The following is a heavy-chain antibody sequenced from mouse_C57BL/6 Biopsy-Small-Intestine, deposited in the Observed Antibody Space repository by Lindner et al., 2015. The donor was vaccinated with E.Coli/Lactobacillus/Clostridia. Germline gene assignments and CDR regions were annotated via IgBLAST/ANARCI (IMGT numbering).Heavy chain of an antibody. J-gene: IGHJ2*01. Sequence: SVKVSCKASEXPSAAMLSAGCDRPLDKGLEWMGGIIPIFGTANYAQKFQGRVTITADKSTSTAYMELSSLRSEDTAVYFCASGLSRGYSYASTNYFDYWGQGNPGHRLL. CDR1: EXPSAAML. V-gene: IGHV1-81*01. CDR3: ASGLSRGYSYASTNYFDY. CDR2: IIPIFGTA. D-gene: IGHD3-3*01.